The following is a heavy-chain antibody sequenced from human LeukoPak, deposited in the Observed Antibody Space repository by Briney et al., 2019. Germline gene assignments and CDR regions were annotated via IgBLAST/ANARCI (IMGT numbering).Heavy chain of an antibody. CDR1: GFTFGDYA. CDR2: IRSKTNGGTT. V-gene: IGHV3-49*03. D-gene: IGHD3-16*01. Sequence: GGSLRLSCTASGFTFGDYAMSWFRQAPGKGLEWVGFIRSKTNGGTTEYAASVKGRFTISRDDSKSIAYLQMNSLKTEDTAVNYGTSGDMGLPLSSSREGGGQGTLVTVSS. CDR3: TSGDMGLPLSSSREG. J-gene: IGHJ4*02.